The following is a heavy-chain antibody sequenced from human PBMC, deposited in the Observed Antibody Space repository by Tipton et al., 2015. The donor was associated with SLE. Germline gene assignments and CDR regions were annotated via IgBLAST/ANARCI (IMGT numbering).Heavy chain of an antibody. V-gene: IGHV4-34*01. CDR3: ARQSTEGAFDI. CDR1: GGSLSGYY. Sequence: LRLSCAVYGGSLSGYYWSWIRQPPGKGLEWIGEINHSGSTNYNPSLKSRVTISVDTSKNQFSLKLSSVTAADTAVYYCARQSTEGAFDIWGQGTMVTVSS. CDR2: INHSGST. J-gene: IGHJ3*02.